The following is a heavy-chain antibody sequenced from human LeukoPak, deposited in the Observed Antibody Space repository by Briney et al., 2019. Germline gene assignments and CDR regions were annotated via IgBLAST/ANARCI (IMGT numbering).Heavy chain of an antibody. V-gene: IGHV3-30*04. CDR1: GFTFSSYA. J-gene: IGHJ5*02. Sequence: GGSLRLSYAASGFTFSSYAMHWVRQAPGKGLEWVAAISYDGNNKYYVDSVKGRFTISRDNSKNTLYLQMSSLRAEDTAVYYCAKGLACSGASCPLSWFDPWGQGTLVTVSS. CDR2: ISYDGNNK. D-gene: IGHD2-15*01. CDR3: AKGLACSGASCPLSWFDP.